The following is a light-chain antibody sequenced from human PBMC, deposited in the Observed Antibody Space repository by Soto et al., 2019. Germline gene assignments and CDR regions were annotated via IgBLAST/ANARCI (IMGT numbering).Light chain of an antibody. Sequence: QSVLTQPPSVSGAPGQWVTISCTGSSSNIGAGYDVHWYQQLPGTAPKLLIYGNSNRPSGVPDRFSGSKSCTSASLAITGLQAEDEAADYCQSYDSSLSGWVFGGGTQLTVL. CDR2: GNS. J-gene: IGLJ3*02. V-gene: IGLV1-40*01. CDR3: QSYDSSLSGWV. CDR1: SSNIGAGYD.